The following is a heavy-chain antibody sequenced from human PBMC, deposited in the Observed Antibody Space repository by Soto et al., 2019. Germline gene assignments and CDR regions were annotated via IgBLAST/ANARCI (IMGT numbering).Heavy chain of an antibody. Sequence: GGSLRLSCAASGFTFSSYWMYWVRQAPGKGLVWVSRTNSDGSDTNYADSVKGRFTISRDNAKNTLYLQMNSLGAEDTAVYYCAREGDDSSGYYMYRFDYWGQGTLVTVSS. J-gene: IGHJ4*02. CDR1: GFTFSSYW. D-gene: IGHD3-22*01. V-gene: IGHV3-74*01. CDR2: TNSDGSDT. CDR3: AREGDDSSGYYMYRFDY.